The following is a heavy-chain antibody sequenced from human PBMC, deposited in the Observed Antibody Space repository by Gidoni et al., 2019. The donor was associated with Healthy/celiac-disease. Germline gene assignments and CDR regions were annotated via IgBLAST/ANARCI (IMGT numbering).Heavy chain of an antibody. CDR1: GSSFSSYW. D-gene: IGHD4-17*01. J-gene: IGHJ4*02. Sequence: EVQLVESGGGLVQPGGSLRLSCAASGSSFSSYWMSWVRQAPGKGLEWVANIKQDGSEKYYVDSVKGRFTISRDNAKNSLYLQMNSLRAEDTAVYYCARVGYGGEEFDYWGQGTLVTVSS. CDR3: ARVGYGGEEFDY. CDR2: IKQDGSEK. V-gene: IGHV3-7*03.